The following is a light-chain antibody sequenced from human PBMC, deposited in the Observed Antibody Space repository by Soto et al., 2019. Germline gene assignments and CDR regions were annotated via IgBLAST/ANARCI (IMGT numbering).Light chain of an antibody. CDR2: DVS. CDR1: SSDVGGYNY. V-gene: IGLV2-14*01. CDR3: CSYSSSDTYV. J-gene: IGLJ1*01. Sequence: QSVLTQPASVSGSPGQSITISCTGTSSDVGGYNYVSWYQQHPGKAPKVMISDVSNRPLGVSNRFSGSKSGNTASLTISGLQAEDEADYYCCSYSSSDTYVFGTGTKVTVL.